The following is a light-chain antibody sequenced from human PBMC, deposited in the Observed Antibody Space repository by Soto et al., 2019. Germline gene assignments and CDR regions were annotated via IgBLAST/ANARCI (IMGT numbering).Light chain of an antibody. CDR2: DAS. V-gene: IGKV3-11*01. Sequence: EIVLTQSPATLSLSPGERATLSCRASQSVSSYLAWYQQKPGQAPRLLIYDASSRATGIPARFSGSESGTDFTLTISSLEPEDFAVYYCQQRSNWYTFGQGTQLEIK. CDR1: QSVSSY. CDR3: QQRSNWYT. J-gene: IGKJ2*01.